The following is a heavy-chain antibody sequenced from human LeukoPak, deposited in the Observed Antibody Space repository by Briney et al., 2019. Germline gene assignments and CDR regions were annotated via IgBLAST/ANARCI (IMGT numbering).Heavy chain of an antibody. CDR2: INHSGST. D-gene: IGHD3-10*01. CDR3: AREEYYGSGSPLGYFDY. CDR1: GGSFSGYY. V-gene: IGHV4-34*01. Sequence: KSSETLSLTCAVYGGSFSGYYWSWIRQPPGKGLEWIGEINHSGSTNYNPSLKSRVTISVDTSKNQFSLKLSSVTAADTAVYYCAREEYYGSGSPLGYFDYWGQGTLVTVSS. J-gene: IGHJ4*02.